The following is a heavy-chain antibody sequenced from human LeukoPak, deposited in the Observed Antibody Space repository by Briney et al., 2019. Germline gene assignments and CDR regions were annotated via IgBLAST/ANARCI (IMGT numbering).Heavy chain of an antibody. J-gene: IGHJ4*02. CDR2: INHSGST. Sequence: SETLSLTCAVYGGSFSGYYWSWIRQPPGKGLEGIGEINHSGSTNYNPSLKSRVTISVDTSKNQFSLKLSSVTAADTAVYYCARGGVTAAGTGCDYWGQGTLVTVSS. V-gene: IGHV4-34*01. D-gene: IGHD6-13*01. CDR3: ARGGVTAAGTGCDY. CDR1: GGSFSGYY.